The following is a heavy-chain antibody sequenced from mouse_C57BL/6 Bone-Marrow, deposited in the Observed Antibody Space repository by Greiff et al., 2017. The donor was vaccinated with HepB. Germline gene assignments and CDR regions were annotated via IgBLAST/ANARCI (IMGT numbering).Heavy chain of an antibody. V-gene: IGHV1-5*01. CDR1: GYTFTSYW. CDR3: THITTVASHWYFDV. J-gene: IGHJ1*03. Sequence: VHVKQSGTVLARPGASVKMSCKTSGYTFTSYWMHWVKQRPGQGLEWIGAIYPGNSDTSYNQKFKGKAKLTAVTSASTAYMELSSLTNEDSAVYYCTHITTVASHWYFDVWGTGTTVTVSS. D-gene: IGHD1-1*01. CDR2: IYPGNSDT.